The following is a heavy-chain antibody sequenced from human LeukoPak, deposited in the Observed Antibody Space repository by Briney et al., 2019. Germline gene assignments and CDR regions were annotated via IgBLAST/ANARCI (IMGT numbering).Heavy chain of an antibody. V-gene: IGHV2-5*01. CDR2: IYWNDDK. CDR3: ASSPSSWPMDY. D-gene: IGHD6-13*01. CDR1: GFSLTTSGAG. J-gene: IGHJ4*02. Sequence: SGPTLVNPTQTLTLTCTFSGFSLTTSGAGVGWVRQPPGKALEGLALIYWNDDKRYSPSLKNRLTITKDTSKNQVLLTVNNMDPVDTATYYCASSPSSWPMDYWGQGTLVTVSS.